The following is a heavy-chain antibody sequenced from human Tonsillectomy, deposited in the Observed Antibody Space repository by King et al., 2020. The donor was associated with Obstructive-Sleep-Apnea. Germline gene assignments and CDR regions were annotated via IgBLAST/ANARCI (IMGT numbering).Heavy chain of an antibody. J-gene: IGHJ2*01. CDR3: ALPHLGYCGANCYPGHFDL. CDR2: IFPGDSNT. Sequence: VQLVQSGAEVKKPGESLKISCKGSGYSFTSYWIGWVRQMPGKGLEWMVIIFPGDSNTRYSPSFQGQVTISADKSISTAYLQWSSLKASDTAMYYCALPHLGYCGANCYPGHFDLWGRGTLVTVSS. D-gene: IGHD2-21*02. V-gene: IGHV5-51*01. CDR1: GYSFTSYW.